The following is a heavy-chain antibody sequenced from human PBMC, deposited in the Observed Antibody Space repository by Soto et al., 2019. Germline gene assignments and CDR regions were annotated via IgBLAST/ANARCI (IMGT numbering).Heavy chain of an antibody. V-gene: IGHV3-7*01. D-gene: IGHD1-7*01. CDR2: IKQDGSEK. CDR3: ARDRRYNWNYDYYYYYMDV. Sequence: GGSLRLSCAASGFTFSSYWMSWVRQAPGKGLEWVANIKQDGSEKYYVDSVKGRFTISRDNAKNSLYLLMNSLRAEDTAVYYCARDRRYNWNYDYYYYYMDVWGKGTTVTVSS. J-gene: IGHJ6*03. CDR1: GFTFSSYW.